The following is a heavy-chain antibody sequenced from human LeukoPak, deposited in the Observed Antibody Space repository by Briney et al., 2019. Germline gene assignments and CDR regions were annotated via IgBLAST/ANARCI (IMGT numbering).Heavy chain of an antibody. J-gene: IGHJ4*02. CDR1: GFTFNSYG. CDR3: ARAGTTRGFDC. CDR2: IWYDGSNK. V-gene: IGHV3-33*01. D-gene: IGHD1-7*01. Sequence: GRSLRLSCAASGFTFNSYGIHWVRQAPGKGLEWVAFIWYDGSNKYYADSVKGRFTISRDNSKNTLYLQMNSLRAEDTAVYYCARAGTTRGFDCWGQGTLVTVSS.